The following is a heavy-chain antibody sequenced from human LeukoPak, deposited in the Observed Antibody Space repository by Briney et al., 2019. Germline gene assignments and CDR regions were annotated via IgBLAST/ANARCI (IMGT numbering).Heavy chain of an antibody. CDR3: ARDGGLYYYDSSGYFDY. Sequence: GGSLRLSCAASGFTFSSYGMHWVRQAPGKGLEWVAVIWYDGSNKYYADSVKGRFTISRDNSRNTLYLQMNSLRAEDTAVYYCARDGGLYYYDSSGYFDYWGQGTLVTVSS. CDR1: GFTFSSYG. CDR2: IWYDGSNK. V-gene: IGHV3-33*01. J-gene: IGHJ4*02. D-gene: IGHD3-22*01.